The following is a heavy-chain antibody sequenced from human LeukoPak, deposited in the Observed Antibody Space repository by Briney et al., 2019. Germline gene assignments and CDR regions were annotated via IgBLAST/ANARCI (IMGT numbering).Heavy chain of an antibody. CDR3: ARGTTVTTYYYYYMDV. V-gene: IGHV1-69*06. CDR2: IIPIFGTA. Sequence: GASVKVSCKASGYIFTSYFMHWVRQAPGQGLEWMGGIIPIFGTANYAQKFQGGVTITADKSTSTAYMELSSLRSEDTAVYYCARGTTVTTYYYYYMDVWGKGTTVTVSS. CDR1: GYIFTSYF. J-gene: IGHJ6*03. D-gene: IGHD4-11*01.